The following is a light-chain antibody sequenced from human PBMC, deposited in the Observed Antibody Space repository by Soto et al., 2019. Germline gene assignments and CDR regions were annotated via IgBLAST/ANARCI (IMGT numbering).Light chain of an antibody. CDR1: NSDVGSFRY. CDR2: EVS. J-gene: IGLJ1*01. CDR3: SSFTSTNTQV. V-gene: IGLV2-14*01. Sequence: QSALAQPASVSGSPGQSVTISCTGTNSDVGSFRYVSWYQQHPGKAPKLLIFEVSYRPSGVSTRFSGSKSGNTASLTISGLRTEDEADYHCSSFTSTNTQVFGTGTKVTV.